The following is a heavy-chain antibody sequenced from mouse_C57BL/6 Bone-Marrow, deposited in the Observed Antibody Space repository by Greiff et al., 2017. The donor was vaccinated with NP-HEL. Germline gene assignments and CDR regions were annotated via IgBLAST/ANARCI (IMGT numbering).Heavy chain of an antibody. D-gene: IGHD2-1*01. Sequence: VKLMESGAELVRPGASVTLSCKASGYTFTDYEMHWVKQTPVHGLEWIGAIDPETGGTAYNQKFKGKAILTADKSSSTAYMELRSLTSEDSAVYYCTRADYGNYERYAMDYWGQGTSVTVSS. CDR3: TRADYGNYERYAMDY. J-gene: IGHJ4*01. V-gene: IGHV1-15*01. CDR2: IDPETGGT. CDR1: GYTFTDYE.